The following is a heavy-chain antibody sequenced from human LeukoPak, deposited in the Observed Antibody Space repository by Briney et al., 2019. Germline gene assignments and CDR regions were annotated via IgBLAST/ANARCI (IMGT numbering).Heavy chain of an antibody. V-gene: IGHV4-39*07. J-gene: IGHJ5*02. CDR2: IYSSGST. CDR1: GRSIISSTNY. D-gene: IGHD3-3*01. Sequence: SETLSLTCNVSGRSIISSTNYWGWIRQPPGKGLEWIGSIYSSGSTYYNPSLKSRVTISVDTSKNQFSLKLSSVTAADTAVYYCAREPTIFGVVIGGWFDPWGQGTLVTVSS. CDR3: AREPTIFGVVIGGWFDP.